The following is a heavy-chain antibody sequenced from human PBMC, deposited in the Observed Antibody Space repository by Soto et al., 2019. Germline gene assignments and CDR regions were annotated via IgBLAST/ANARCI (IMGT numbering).Heavy chain of an antibody. D-gene: IGHD3-10*01. CDR1: GDSINNYY. J-gene: IGHJ4*02. CDR3: ARVTWSYYGSGLRYFDY. CDR2: IYYSGNT. V-gene: IGHV4-59*08. Sequence: SATLSLTCTVSGDSINNYYWSWIRQPPGKGLEWIGYIYYSGNTNYNPSLKSRVTISVDTSKNQFSLKLSSVTAADTSVYYCARVTWSYYGSGLRYFDYWGQGTLVTV.